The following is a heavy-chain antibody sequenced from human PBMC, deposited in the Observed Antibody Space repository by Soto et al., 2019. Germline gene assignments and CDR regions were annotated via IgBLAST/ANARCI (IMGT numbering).Heavy chain of an antibody. J-gene: IGHJ3*02. D-gene: IGHD3-22*01. CDR1: GGSIRSYY. V-gene: IGHV4-59*01. Sequence: SATLSLTCTVSGGSIRSYYWSWIRQPPGKGLEWIGYIYYSGSTNYNPSLKSRVTISVDTSKNQFSLKLSSVTAADTAVYYCARLPSSYYHDTRGYAFDIGGQGTMVTVSS. CDR3: ARLPSSYYHDTRGYAFDI. CDR2: IYYSGST.